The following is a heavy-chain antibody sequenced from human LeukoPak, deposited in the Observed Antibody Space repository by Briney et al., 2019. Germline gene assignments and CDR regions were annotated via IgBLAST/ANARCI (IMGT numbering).Heavy chain of an antibody. CDR1: GGSITNSY. CDR3: ARDPLSTNYFDI. V-gene: IGHV4-59*01. Sequence: SETLSLTCTVSGGSITNSYWNWIRQSPGKGLEWIGYINYSGSTNYNPSLKSRVTISVDTSKNQFSLKLSSVTAADTAVYFCARDPLSTNYFDIWGQGTMVTVSS. D-gene: IGHD1-1*01. CDR2: INYSGST. J-gene: IGHJ3*02.